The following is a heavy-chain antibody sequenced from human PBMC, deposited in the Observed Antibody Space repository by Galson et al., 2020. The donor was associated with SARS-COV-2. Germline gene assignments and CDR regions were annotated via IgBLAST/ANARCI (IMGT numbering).Heavy chain of an antibody. D-gene: IGHD1-1*01. CDR2: IIPLSGDT. V-gene: IGHV1-2*04. CDR1: GFTFTDYY. CDR3: AREGRLINEFYFDF. J-gene: IGHJ4*02. Sequence: ASVKISCKASGFTFTDYYIHWLRQAPGQGLEWVGWIIPLSGDTKYAQKLQGSVTMTRDTSITTAYVEVSGLRPDDTATFYCAREGRLINEFYFDFWGQGTLLTVSS.